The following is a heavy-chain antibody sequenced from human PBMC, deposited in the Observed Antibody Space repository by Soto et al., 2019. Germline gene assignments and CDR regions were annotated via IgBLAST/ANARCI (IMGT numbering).Heavy chain of an antibody. CDR1: GFTFSSYA. J-gene: IGHJ6*02. V-gene: IGHV3-23*01. Sequence: EVQLLESGGGLVQPGGSLRLSCAASGFTFSSYAMSWVRQAPGKGLEWVSAISGSGGSTYYADSVKGRFTISRDNSKNTLYLQMNSLRAEDTAVYYCAKDTPGGELLGDYYYYGMDVWGQGTTVTVSS. D-gene: IGHD1-26*01. CDR2: ISGSGGST. CDR3: AKDTPGGELLGDYYYYGMDV.